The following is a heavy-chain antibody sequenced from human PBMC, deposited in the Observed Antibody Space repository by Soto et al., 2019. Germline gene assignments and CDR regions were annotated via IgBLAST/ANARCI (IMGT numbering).Heavy chain of an antibody. CDR2: ISGGGVNT. V-gene: IGHV3-23*01. Sequence: SGGSLRLSCAASGFTFGSYAMNWVRQTPGKGLEWVSAISGGGVNTYYADSVKGRFTISRDNSQNTVYLQMNSLRAEDTAIYYCAKESQTIFDFNWFDPWGQGTLVTVSS. J-gene: IGHJ5*02. CDR1: GFTFGSYA. D-gene: IGHD3-3*01. CDR3: AKESQTIFDFNWFDP.